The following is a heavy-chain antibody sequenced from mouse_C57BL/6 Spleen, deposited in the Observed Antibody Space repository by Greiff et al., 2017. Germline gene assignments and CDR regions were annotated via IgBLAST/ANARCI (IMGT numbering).Heavy chain of an antibody. CDR2: ITPNYGTT. CDR1: GYSFTDYN. V-gene: IGHV1-39*01. CDR3: ARGNYYGSSPYWYFDV. D-gene: IGHD1-1*01. J-gene: IGHJ1*03. Sequence: EVQLQQSGPELVKPGASVKISCKASGYSFTDYNMNWVKQSNGKSLEWIGVITPNYGTTSYNQKFKGKATLTVDQSSSTAYMQLNSLTSEDSAVYYCARGNYYGSSPYWYFDVWGTGTTVTVSS.